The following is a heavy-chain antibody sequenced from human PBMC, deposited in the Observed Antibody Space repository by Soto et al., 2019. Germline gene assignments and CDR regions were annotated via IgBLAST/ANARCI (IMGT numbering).Heavy chain of an antibody. CDR1: GGSMRTYY. CDR2: VYYSGST. Sequence: SETLSLTCTVSGGSMRTYYWSWLRQPPGKGLEWIGYVYYSGSTKFNPSLKSRVTISVDTSKNQFSLKLSSVTAADTAVYYCARRGSGSYSDYWGQGTLVTVSP. V-gene: IGHV4-59*08. D-gene: IGHD3-10*01. J-gene: IGHJ4*02. CDR3: ARRGSGSYSDY.